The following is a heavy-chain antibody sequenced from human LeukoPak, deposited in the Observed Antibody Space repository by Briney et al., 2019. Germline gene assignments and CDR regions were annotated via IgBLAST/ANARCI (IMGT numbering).Heavy chain of an antibody. V-gene: IGHV4-34*01. Sequence: SETLSLTCAVYGGSFSGYYWSWIRQPPGKGLEWIGEINHSGSTNYNPSLKSRVTISVDTSKNQFSLKLSSVTAADTAVYYCARGSPYYYDSSGPGSLFHYWGQGTLVTVSS. CDR3: ARGSPYYYDSSGPGSLFHY. J-gene: IGHJ4*02. CDR1: GGSFSGYY. CDR2: INHSGST. D-gene: IGHD3-22*01.